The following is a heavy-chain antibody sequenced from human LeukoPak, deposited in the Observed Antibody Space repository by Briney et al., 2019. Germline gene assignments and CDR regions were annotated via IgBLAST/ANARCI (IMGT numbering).Heavy chain of an antibody. D-gene: IGHD3-9*01. CDR2: INPHSGDT. CDR1: GYTLTDHY. J-gene: IGHJ3*02. Sequence: RASVKVSCKASGYTLTDHYMHWVRQAPRQGLEWMGWINPHSGDTNYAQTFQGRVSMTRDTSISTAYMELSGLTSDDTAVYFCARDRSFYDLLTGFYIHDAFDIWGQGTMVTVSS. V-gene: IGHV1-2*02. CDR3: ARDRSFYDLLTGFYIHDAFDI.